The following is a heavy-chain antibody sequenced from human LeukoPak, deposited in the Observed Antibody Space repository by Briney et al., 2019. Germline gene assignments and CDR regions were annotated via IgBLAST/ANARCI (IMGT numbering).Heavy chain of an antibody. CDR2: VHAGDSDA. CDR1: GFTFTNYC. V-gene: IGHV5-51*01. CDR3: ARFGYSTSLDFYLDV. D-gene: IGHD6-13*01. Sequence: GESLKISCQASGFTFTNYCIAWVRQMPGKGLEWMGIVHAGDSDARYSPSFQDQVTMSADKSISTAYLQWNSLRASDSAMYFCARFGYSTSLDFYLDVWGRGTLVAVSS. J-gene: IGHJ2*01.